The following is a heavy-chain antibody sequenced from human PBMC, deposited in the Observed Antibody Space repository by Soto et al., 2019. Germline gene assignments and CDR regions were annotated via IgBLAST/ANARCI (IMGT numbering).Heavy chain of an antibody. D-gene: IGHD2-15*01. Sequence: SETLSLTCTVSGGSISSYYWSWIRQPPGKGLEWIGEINHSGSTNYNPSLKSRVTISVDTSKNQFSLKLSSVTAADTAVYYCAEYCSGGSCYGSYYMDVWGKGTTVTVSS. V-gene: IGHV4-34*01. CDR2: INHSGST. CDR1: GGSISSYY. CDR3: AEYCSGGSCYGSYYMDV. J-gene: IGHJ6*03.